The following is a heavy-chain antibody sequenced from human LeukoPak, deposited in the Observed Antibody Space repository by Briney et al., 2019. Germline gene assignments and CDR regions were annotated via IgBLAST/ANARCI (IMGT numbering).Heavy chain of an antibody. Sequence: SQTLSLTCTVSGGSISSGDYYWSWIRQPPGKGLEWIGYIYYSGSTYYNPSLKSRVTISVDTSKNQFSLKLSSVTAADTAVYYCARAGYYDSSGYYYPPFFDYWGQGTLVTVST. V-gene: IGHV4-30-4*01. CDR2: IYYSGST. CDR3: ARAGYYDSSGYYYPPFFDY. D-gene: IGHD3-22*01. J-gene: IGHJ4*02. CDR1: GGSISSGDYY.